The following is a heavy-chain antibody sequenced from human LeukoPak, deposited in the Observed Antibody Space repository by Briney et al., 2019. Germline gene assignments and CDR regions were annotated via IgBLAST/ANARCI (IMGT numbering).Heavy chain of an antibody. CDR2: IKQEGSEK. Sequence: GGSLRLSCTTSGFTFCSYWMNWVRQAPGKGLEWVANIKQEGSEKYYVDSVKGRFTISRDNAKNSLSLQMNSLRAEDTAVYYCVRAQGRASAFDYWGQGTLVTVSS. CDR1: GFTFCSYW. V-gene: IGHV3-7*03. CDR3: VRAQGRASAFDY. D-gene: IGHD1-26*01. J-gene: IGHJ4*02.